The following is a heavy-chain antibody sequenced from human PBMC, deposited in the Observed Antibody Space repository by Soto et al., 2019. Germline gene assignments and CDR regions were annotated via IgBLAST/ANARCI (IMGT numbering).Heavy chain of an antibody. CDR3: AREDDGGDRDYYGLDV. D-gene: IGHD2-21*02. V-gene: IGHV4-30-4*08. CDR2: VFHSGSV. J-gene: IGHJ6*02. Sequence: WTWIRQSPGKGLEWIGYVFHSGSVLYNPSLKSRLNISVVTSKNQFSLRLSSVTAADTAVYFCAREDDGGDRDYYGLDVWGQGTTVTVSS.